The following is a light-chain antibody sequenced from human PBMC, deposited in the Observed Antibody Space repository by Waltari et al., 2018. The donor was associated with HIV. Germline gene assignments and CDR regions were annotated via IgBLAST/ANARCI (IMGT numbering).Light chain of an antibody. CDR3: QQYNNWPPEYT. V-gene: IGKV3-15*01. CDR2: GAS. J-gene: IGKJ2*01. Sequence: EIVMTQSPATLSVSPGERATLSFRASQTVSSNLAWYQHKPGQAPRLLIYGASTRATGIPARFSGSGSGTEFTLTISSLQSEDFAVYYCQQYNNWPPEYTFGQGTKLEIK. CDR1: QTVSSN.